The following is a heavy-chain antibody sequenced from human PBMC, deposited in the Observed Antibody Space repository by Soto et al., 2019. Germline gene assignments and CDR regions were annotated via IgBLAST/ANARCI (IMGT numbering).Heavy chain of an antibody. Sequence: QVQLVQSGAEVKKPGSSVKVSCKASGGTFSSYAISWVRQAPGQGLEWMGGIIPIFGTANYAQKFQGRVTITADESTSTAYMELRSLRSEDTAVYYCARSIAARRLYYYYGMDVWGQGTTVTVSS. CDR1: GGTFSSYA. CDR3: ARSIAARRLYYYYGMDV. D-gene: IGHD6-6*01. J-gene: IGHJ6*02. V-gene: IGHV1-69*01. CDR2: IIPIFGTA.